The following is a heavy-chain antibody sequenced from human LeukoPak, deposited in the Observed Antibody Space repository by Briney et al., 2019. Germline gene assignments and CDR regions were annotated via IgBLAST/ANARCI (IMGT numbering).Heavy chain of an antibody. CDR2: MYYSGSP. J-gene: IGHJ4*02. CDR3: ARQYYDSTGYYYFDY. CDR1: GDSITGSSYY. Sequence: PSETLSLTCTVSGDSITGSSYYWGWIRPPPGQGLDWIGSMYYSGSPYSNPSLKSRVTISADTSKNQFSLKLKSVTAADTAVYYCARQYYDSTGYYYFDYWGQGTLVTVSS. D-gene: IGHD3-22*01. V-gene: IGHV4-39*01.